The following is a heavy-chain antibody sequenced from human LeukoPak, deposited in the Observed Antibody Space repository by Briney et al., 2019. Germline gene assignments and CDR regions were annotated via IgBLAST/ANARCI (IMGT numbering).Heavy chain of an antibody. CDR2: TYSGGST. D-gene: IGHD4-17*01. CDR1: GFTVSSNY. CDR3: ARVLRDYGDYIPPGAFDI. J-gene: IGHJ3*02. V-gene: IGHV3-66*01. Sequence: GGSLRLSCAASGFTVSSNYMSWVRQAPGKGLEWVSVTYSGGSTYYADSVKGRFTISRDNSKNTLYLQMNSLRAEDTAVYYCARVLRDYGDYIPPGAFDIWGQGTMVTVSS.